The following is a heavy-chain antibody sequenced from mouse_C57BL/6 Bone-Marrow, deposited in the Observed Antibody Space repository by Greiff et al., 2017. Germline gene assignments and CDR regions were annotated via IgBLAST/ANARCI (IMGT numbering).Heavy chain of an antibody. D-gene: IGHD1-1*01. Sequence: VKLVESGPGLVQPSQSLSITCTVSGFSLTSYGVHWVRQSPGKGLEWLGVIWSGGSTDYNAAFISRLSISKDNSKSQVFFKMNSLQADDTAIYYCARNITTVVESYYAMDYWGQGTSVTVSS. V-gene: IGHV2-2*01. CDR2: IWSGGST. J-gene: IGHJ4*01. CDR3: ARNITTVVESYYAMDY. CDR1: GFSLTSYG.